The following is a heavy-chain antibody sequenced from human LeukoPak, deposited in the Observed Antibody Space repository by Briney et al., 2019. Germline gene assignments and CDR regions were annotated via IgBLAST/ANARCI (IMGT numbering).Heavy chain of an antibody. CDR2: IFHGGST. J-gene: IGHJ2*01. V-gene: IGHV4-30-2*01. CDR1: GGSISSGGYY. CDR3: ARVYYDYVWGSTRYFDL. Sequence: SETLSLTCIVSGGSISSGGYYWSWIRQPPGKGLEWIGYIFHGGSTYYNPSLKSRVTISVDTSKNQFSLKLSSVTAADTAVYYCARVYYDYVWGSTRYFDLWGRGTLVTVSS. D-gene: IGHD3-16*01.